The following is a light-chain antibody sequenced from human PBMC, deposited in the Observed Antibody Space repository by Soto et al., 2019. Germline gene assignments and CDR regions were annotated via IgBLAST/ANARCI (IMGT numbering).Light chain of an antibody. CDR1: ENVKFN. V-gene: IGKV3-15*01. CDR3: QQYYNWPLT. CDR2: NAS. Sequence: EIMMTQSPATPSVSPGERATLSCRASENVKFNLAWYQQRPGQAPRLLFYNASTRATAFPARFSGSGSGTDYVLTISSLQSEDLAVYYCQQYYNWPLTFGQGTRLEIK. J-gene: IGKJ5*01.